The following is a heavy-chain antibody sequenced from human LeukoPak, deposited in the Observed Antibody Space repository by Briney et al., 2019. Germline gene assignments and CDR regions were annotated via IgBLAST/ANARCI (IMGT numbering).Heavy chain of an antibody. D-gene: IGHD3-9*01. CDR3: ARTNYDILTGPFYGMDV. CDR1: GFTFDDYA. J-gene: IGHJ6*04. CDR2: ITWNSGTI. V-gene: IGHV3-9*01. Sequence: PGRSLRLSCAASGFTFDDYAMHWVRQAPGKGLEWVSGITWNSGTIGYADSVKGRFTISRDNAKNSLYLQMNSLRAEDTAVYYCARTNYDILTGPFYGMDVWGKGTTVTVSS.